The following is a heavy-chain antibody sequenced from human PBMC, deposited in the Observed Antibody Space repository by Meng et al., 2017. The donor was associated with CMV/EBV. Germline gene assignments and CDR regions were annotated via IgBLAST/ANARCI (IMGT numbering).Heavy chain of an antibody. CDR3: ARERLLRWGGAFDI. J-gene: IGHJ3*02. Sequence: GESLKISCAASGFTFSSYAMHRVRQAPGKGLEWVAVISYDGSNKYYADSVKGRFTISRDNSKNTLYLQMNSLRAEDTAVYYCARERLLRWGGAFDIWGQGTMVTVSS. CDR2: ISYDGSNK. V-gene: IGHV3-30-3*01. D-gene: IGHD2-21*01. CDR1: GFTFSSYA.